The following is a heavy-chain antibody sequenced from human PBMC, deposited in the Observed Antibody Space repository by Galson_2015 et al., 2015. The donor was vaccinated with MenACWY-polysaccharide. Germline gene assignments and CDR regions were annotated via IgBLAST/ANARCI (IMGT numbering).Heavy chain of an antibody. CDR2: INPGGST. V-gene: IGHV4-34*01. D-gene: IGHD4-11*01. CDR3: AIGKSRYSNY. J-gene: IGHJ4*02. CDR1: GGSFSGYY. Sequence: SETLSLTCAVYGGSFSGYYWTWIRQPPGEGLEWIGEINPGGSTNYNPSLKSRVTISLDTSKNEFSLKVSSVTAADTATYYCAIGKSRYSNYWGQGTLVTVSS.